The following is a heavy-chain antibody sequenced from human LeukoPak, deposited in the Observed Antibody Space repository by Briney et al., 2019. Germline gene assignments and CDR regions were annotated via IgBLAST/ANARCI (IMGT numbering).Heavy chain of an antibody. CDR3: AKDRIAVRTAWFAP. CDR1: GFTFSRYG. D-gene: IGHD6-6*01. V-gene: IGHV3-30*02. Sequence: GGSLSLSCAASGFTFSRYGMPWVRQAPGKGLEWVAFILYDGSNKYYADSMKGRFTISKVNSKDTPYLQMDRLRSVDTAVYYCAKDRIAVRTAWFAPWGQGTLVTVSS. CDR2: ILYDGSNK. J-gene: IGHJ5*02.